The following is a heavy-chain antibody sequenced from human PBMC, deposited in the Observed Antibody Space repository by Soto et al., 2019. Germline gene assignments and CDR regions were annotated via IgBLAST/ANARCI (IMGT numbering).Heavy chain of an antibody. V-gene: IGHV4-31*03. D-gene: IGHD3-22*01. Sequence: SETLSLTCTVSGGSISSGGYYWSWIRQHPGKGLEWIGYIYYSGSTYYNPSLKSRVTISVDTSKNQFSLKLSSVTAADTAVYYCARDSSNYDSSGYYLGYWGQGTLVTVSS. CDR1: GGSISSGGYY. CDR3: ARDSSNYDSSGYYLGY. CDR2: IYYSGST. J-gene: IGHJ4*02.